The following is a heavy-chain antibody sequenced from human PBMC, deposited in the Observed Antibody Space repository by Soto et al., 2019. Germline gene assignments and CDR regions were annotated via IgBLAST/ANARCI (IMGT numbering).Heavy chain of an antibody. J-gene: IGHJ6*02. CDR3: ASLVGFRYFHWLPPV. D-gene: IGHD3-9*01. CDR2: IYYSGST. Sequence: SGTLALTCTVSGGSISSGGYYWGWIRQPPGKGLEWIGSIYYSGSTYYNPSLKSRVTISVDTSKNQFSLKLSSVTAADTAVYYCASLVGFRYFHWLPPVWAQGTTVPVS. V-gene: IGHV4-39*01. CDR1: GGSISSGGYY.